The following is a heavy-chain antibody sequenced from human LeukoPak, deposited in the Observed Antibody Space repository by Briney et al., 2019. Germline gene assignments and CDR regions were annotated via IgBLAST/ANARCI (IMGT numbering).Heavy chain of an antibody. D-gene: IGHD4-17*01. CDR2: ISGSGGST. V-gene: IGHV3-23*01. CDR1: GFTFSSYA. Sequence: PGGSLRLSCAASGFTFSSYAMSWVRQAPGKGLEWVSAISGSGGSTYYADSVKGRFTISRDNSKNTLYLQMNSLRAEDTAVYYCAKARHDYENAGLDYWGQGTLVTVSS. J-gene: IGHJ4*02. CDR3: AKARHDYENAGLDY.